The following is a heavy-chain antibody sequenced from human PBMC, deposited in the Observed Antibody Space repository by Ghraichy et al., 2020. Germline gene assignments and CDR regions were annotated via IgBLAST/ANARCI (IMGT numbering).Heavy chain of an antibody. Sequence: GGSLRLSCAASGFTFSNAWMRWVRQAPGKGLEWVGRIKSKTDGGTTDYATPVEGRFTISRDDSKNTLLLQMNRLKSDDTGVYYCTLDEWFDSWGQGALVTVSS. CDR1: GFTFSNAW. CDR3: TLDEWFDS. D-gene: IGHD1-1*01. J-gene: IGHJ5*01. V-gene: IGHV3-15*01. CDR2: IKSKTDGGTT.